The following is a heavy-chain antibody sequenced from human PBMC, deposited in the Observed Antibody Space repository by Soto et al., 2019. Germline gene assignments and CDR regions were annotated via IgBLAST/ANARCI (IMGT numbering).Heavy chain of an antibody. Sequence: QVQLVQSGAEVKKPGSSVKVSCKASGGTFSSYAISWVRQAPGQGLEWMGGIIPIFGTANYAQKFQGRVTVTADESTSTAYMELSSLGSEDKAVYYCARGNVVTTLASDYYYYYGMDVWGQGTTVTVSS. D-gene: IGHD4-4*01. J-gene: IGHJ6*02. CDR2: IIPIFGTA. CDR3: ARGNVVTTLASDYYYYYGMDV. CDR1: GGTFSSYA. V-gene: IGHV1-69*12.